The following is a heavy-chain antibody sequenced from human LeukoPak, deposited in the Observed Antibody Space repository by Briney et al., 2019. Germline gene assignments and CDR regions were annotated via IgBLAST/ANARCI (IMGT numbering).Heavy chain of an antibody. CDR3: ANGGIVGATTDWEYYFDY. J-gene: IGHJ4*02. CDR2: ISYDGSNK. CDR1: GFTFSSYG. Sequence: PGGSLRLSCAASGFTFSSYGMHWVRQAPGKGLGWVAVISYDGSNKYYADSVKGRFTISRDNSKNTLYLQMNSLRAEDTAVYYCANGGIVGATTDWEYYFDYWGQGTLVTVSS. V-gene: IGHV3-30*18. D-gene: IGHD1-26*01.